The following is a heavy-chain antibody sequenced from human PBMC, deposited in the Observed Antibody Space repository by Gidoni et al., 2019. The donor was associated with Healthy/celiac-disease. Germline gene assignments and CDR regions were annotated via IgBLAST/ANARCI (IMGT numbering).Heavy chain of an antibody. J-gene: IGHJ4*02. CDR3: AKALSSGGDY. D-gene: IGHD6-19*01. CDR2: ISWNSGSI. CDR1: GFTFDDYA. V-gene: IGHV3-9*01. Sequence: EVQLVESGGGLVQPGRSLRLSCAASGFTFDDYAMHWVRQAPGKGLEWVSGISWNSGSIGYADSVKGRFTISRDNAKNSLYLQMNSLRAEDTALYYCAKALSSGGDYWGQGTLVTVSS.